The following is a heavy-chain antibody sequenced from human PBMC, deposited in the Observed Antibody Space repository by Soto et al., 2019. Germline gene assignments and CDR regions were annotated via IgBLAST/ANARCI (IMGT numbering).Heavy chain of an antibody. V-gene: IGHV4-30-2*01. D-gene: IGHD3-22*01. Sequence: SETLALTLAASRDSISSGGYSWNLIRHRPGKGLEWIGYIYDTGGTSYNPSLQSRVTISVDTSKNQFSLKLSSVTAADTAVYYCARHPYYDNSGDDGFWGQGTLVTSPQ. CDR3: ARHPYYDNSGDDGF. CDR1: RDSISSGGYS. J-gene: IGHJ4*02. CDR2: IYDTGGT.